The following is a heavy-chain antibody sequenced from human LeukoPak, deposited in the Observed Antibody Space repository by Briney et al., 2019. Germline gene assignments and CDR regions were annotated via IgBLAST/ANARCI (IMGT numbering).Heavy chain of an antibody. CDR1: GYTFTSYG. D-gene: IGHD4-17*01. CDR3: ARESTPYGGYAYYFDY. CDR2: ISGYNGNT. Sequence: ASVKVSCKASGYTFTSYGISWVRQARGRGLEWMGWISGYNGNTNYAQKLQGRVTMTTDTSTSTAYMELRSLRSDDTAVYYCARESTPYGGYAYYFDYWGQGTLVTVSS. V-gene: IGHV1-18*01. J-gene: IGHJ4*02.